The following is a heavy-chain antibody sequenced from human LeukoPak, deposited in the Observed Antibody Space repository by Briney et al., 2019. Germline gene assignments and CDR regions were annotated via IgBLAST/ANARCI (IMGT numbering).Heavy chain of an antibody. D-gene: IGHD6-6*01. CDR1: GFTFSSYS. Sequence: GGSLRLSCAASGFTFSSYSMNWVRQAPGKGLEWVSSICSSSSYIYYADSVKGRFTISRDNAKNSLYLQMNSLRAEDTAVYYCARDLTHSAARNHYFDYWGQGTLVTVSS. CDR3: ARDLTHSAARNHYFDY. CDR2: ICSSSSYI. J-gene: IGHJ4*02. V-gene: IGHV3-21*01.